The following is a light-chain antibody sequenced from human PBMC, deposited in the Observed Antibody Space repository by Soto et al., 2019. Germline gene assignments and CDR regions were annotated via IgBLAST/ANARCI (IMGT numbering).Light chain of an antibody. Sequence: QSVLTQPPSASGTPGQRVTIYCSGSSSNIGSYTVNWYQQLPGTAPKLLIYSNNQRPSGVPDRFSGSKSGTSASLAISGLQSEDEADYYCAAWDDSLIGPVFGGGTKLTVL. CDR1: SSNIGSYT. CDR2: SNN. J-gene: IGLJ3*02. V-gene: IGLV1-44*01. CDR3: AAWDDSLIGPV.